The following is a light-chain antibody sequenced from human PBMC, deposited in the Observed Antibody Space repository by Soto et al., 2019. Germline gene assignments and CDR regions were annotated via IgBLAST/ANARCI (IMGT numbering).Light chain of an antibody. CDR2: AAS. V-gene: IGKV1-39*01. Sequence: KMTKSLSSLSANIGDRVTITCRASHNINTYLNWYQQRPGKAPRLLIYAASSVQGGVPSRFSGSGSGTDFTLTISSLQPEDFATYYCHLSESSITFGEG. J-gene: IGKJ1*01. CDR1: HNINTY. CDR3: HLSESSIT.